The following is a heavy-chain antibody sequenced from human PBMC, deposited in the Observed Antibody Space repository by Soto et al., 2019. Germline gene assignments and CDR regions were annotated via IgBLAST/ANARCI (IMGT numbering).Heavy chain of an antibody. D-gene: IGHD3-3*01. J-gene: IGHJ6*02. CDR3: ARGPLRITIFGVVFGMDV. V-gene: IGHV4-34*01. CDR2: INHSGST. CDR1: GGSFSGYY. Sequence: QVQLQQWGAGLLKPSETLSLTCAVYGGSFSGYYWSWIRQPPGTGLEWIGEINHSGSTNYNPSLKSRVTISVDTSKNQFSLKLSSVTAADTAVYYCARGPLRITIFGVVFGMDVWGQGTTVTVSS.